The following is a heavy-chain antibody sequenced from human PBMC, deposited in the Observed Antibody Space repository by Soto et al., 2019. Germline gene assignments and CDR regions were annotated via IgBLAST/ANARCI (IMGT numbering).Heavy chain of an antibody. Sequence: QVQLVQSGAEVRKPGASVKVSCEASGYTFTSYDIYWVRQATGQGLEWMGWMNPNTGNSGYAQKFQGRVTVTRDTSISTAYMELGRLRSDDTAVYYCARDPGESNYGMDVWGQGTTVTVSS. CDR2: MNPNTGNS. CDR1: GYTFTSYD. CDR3: ARDPGESNYGMDV. D-gene: IGHD3-16*01. V-gene: IGHV1-8*01. J-gene: IGHJ6*02.